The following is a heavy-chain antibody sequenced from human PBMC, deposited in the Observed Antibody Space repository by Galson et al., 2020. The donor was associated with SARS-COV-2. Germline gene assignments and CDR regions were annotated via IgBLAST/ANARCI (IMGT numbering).Heavy chain of an antibody. CDR1: GFTFSSYS. D-gene: IGHD3-16*02. V-gene: IGHV3-33*08. Sequence: GGSLRLSCAASGFTFSSYSMNWVRQAPGKGLEWVAVIWYDGSNKYYADSVKGRFTISRDNSKNTLYLQMNSLRAEDTAVYYCARDRDLGELSLFDYWGQGTLVTVSS. CDR3: ARDRDLGELSLFDY. CDR2: IWYDGSNK. J-gene: IGHJ4*02.